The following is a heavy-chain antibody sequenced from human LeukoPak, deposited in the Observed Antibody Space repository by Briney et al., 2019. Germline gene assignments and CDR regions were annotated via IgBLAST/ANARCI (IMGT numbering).Heavy chain of an antibody. CDR3: ARPPSRGYSSSFEY. Sequence: GESLKISFQGSGYSFATYWIAWVRQMPGKGLEWMGIIYPDESNIRYSPSFQGQVTISADKSISTAYLQWSSLKASDTAIYYCARPPSRGYSSSFEYWGQGTLVTVSS. D-gene: IGHD2-2*03. V-gene: IGHV5-51*01. J-gene: IGHJ4*02. CDR1: GYSFATYW. CDR2: IYPDESNI.